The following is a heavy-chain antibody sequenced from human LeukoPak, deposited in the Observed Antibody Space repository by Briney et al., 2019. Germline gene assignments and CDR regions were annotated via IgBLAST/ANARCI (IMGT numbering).Heavy chain of an antibody. CDR2: ISPTGSTT. D-gene: IGHD6-6*01. CDR3: ARGPNSNWSGLDF. V-gene: IGHV3-74*01. J-gene: IGHJ4*02. Sequence: GGSLRLSCTASGFSFSGHWMHWARQLPGKGLVWVSRISPTGSTTSYADSVKGRFTVSRDNAKNTLYLQVNNLRAEDTAVYYCARGPNSNWSGLDFWGQGTLHTVSS. CDR1: GFSFSGHW.